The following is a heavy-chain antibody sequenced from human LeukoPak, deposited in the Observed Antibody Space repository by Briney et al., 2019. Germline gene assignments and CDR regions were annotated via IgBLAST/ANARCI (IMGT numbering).Heavy chain of an antibody. J-gene: IGHJ4*02. CDR1: GGSISSYY. V-gene: IGHV4-38-2*02. Sequence: SETLSLTCTVSGGSISSYYWGWIRQPPGKGLEWIGSIYHSGNTYYNPSLKSRVTMSVDTSKNQFSLKLSSVTAADTAVYYCARAGYGDSDFDYWGQGTLVTVSS. CDR2: IYHSGNT. D-gene: IGHD4-17*01. CDR3: ARAGYGDSDFDY.